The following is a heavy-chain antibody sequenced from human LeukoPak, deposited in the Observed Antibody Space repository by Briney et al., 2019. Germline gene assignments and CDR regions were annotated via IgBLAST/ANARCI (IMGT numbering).Heavy chain of an antibody. Sequence: GGSLRLSCAVSGFTFYNYGMSWVRQAPGKGLEWVANIKQDGSEKYYVDSVKGRFTISRDNAKNSLYLQMNSLRAEDTAVYYCARDMSSSSLGLPNFDYWGQGTLVTVSS. V-gene: IGHV3-7*01. J-gene: IGHJ4*02. CDR1: GFTFYNYG. D-gene: IGHD6-6*01. CDR2: IKQDGSEK. CDR3: ARDMSSSSLGLPNFDY.